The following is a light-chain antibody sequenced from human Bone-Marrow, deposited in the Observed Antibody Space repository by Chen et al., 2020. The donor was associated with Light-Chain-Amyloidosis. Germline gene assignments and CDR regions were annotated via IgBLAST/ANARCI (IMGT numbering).Light chain of an antibody. CDR2: GAS. Sequence: EVVLTQSPATLSLSPGERATLSCRASQSVSSYLAWFQQKPGQAPNLLIYGASNRATGIPARFSGSGSGTEFTLTISSLEPEDVAVYYCHQGNNRPFTLGPGTTVDI. CDR1: QSVSSY. J-gene: IGKJ3*01. V-gene: IGKV3-11*01. CDR3: HQGNNRPFT.